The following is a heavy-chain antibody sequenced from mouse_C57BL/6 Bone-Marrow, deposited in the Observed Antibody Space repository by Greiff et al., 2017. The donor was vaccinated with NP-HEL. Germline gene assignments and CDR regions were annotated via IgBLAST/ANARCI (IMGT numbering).Heavy chain of an antibody. J-gene: IGHJ4*01. V-gene: IGHV5-9-1*02. CDR2: ISSGGDYI. CDR3: TRGGLSSSMDY. Sequence: EVKLMESGEGLVKPGGSLKLSCAASGFTFSSYAMSWVRQTPEKRLEWVAYISSGGDYIYYADTVKGRFTISRDNARNTLYLQMSSLKSEDTAMYYCTRGGLSSSMDYWGQGTSVTVSS. CDR1: GFTFSSYA. D-gene: IGHD3-1*01.